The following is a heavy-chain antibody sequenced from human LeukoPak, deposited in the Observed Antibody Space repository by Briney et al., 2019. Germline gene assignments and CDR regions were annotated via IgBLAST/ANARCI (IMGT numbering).Heavy chain of an antibody. J-gene: IGHJ3*02. D-gene: IGHD6-19*01. CDR1: GFTFSNYT. Sequence: GGSLRLSCAASGFTFSNYTMNWVRQAPGKGLEWVSSISSSSSYIYYADSVKGRFTISRDNAKNSLYLQMNSLRAEDTAVYYCARTSSGWSDDAFDIWGQGTMVTVSS. CDR3: ARTSSGWSDDAFDI. V-gene: IGHV3-21*01. CDR2: ISSSSSYI.